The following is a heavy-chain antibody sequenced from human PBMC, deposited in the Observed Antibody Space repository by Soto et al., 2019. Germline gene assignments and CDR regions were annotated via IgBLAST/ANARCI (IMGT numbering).Heavy chain of an antibody. CDR1: GFTFSSYA. V-gene: IGHV3-30-3*01. D-gene: IGHD6-6*01. CDR3: ARDIRSSSDYGMDV. Sequence: QVQLVESGGGVVQPGRSLRLSCAASGFTFSSYAMHWVRQAPGKGLEWVAVISYDGSNKYYADSVKGRFTISRDNSKNTLYLQMHSLRAEDRAVYYCARDIRSSSDYGMDVWGQGTTVTVS. J-gene: IGHJ6*02. CDR2: ISYDGSNK.